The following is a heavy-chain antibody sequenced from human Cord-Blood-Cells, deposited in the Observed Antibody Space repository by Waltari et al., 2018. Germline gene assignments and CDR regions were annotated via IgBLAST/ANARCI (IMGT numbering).Heavy chain of an antibody. V-gene: IGHV3-30*18. CDR1: GFTFSSYG. Sequence: QVQLVESGGGVVQPGRSLRLSCAASGFTFSSYGMHWVRQAPGKGLELVAVISYDGSNKCYADSVKGRFTISRDNSKNTLYLQMNSLRAEDTAVYYCAKDGNWGRDIDYWGQGTLVTVSS. D-gene: IGHD7-27*01. CDR3: AKDGNWGRDIDY. CDR2: ISYDGSNK. J-gene: IGHJ4*02.